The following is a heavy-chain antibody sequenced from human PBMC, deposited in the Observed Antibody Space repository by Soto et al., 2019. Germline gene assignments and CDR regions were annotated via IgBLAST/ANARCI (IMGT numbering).Heavy chain of an antibody. CDR3: ARTLPTAGYSSSYHWFDP. Sequence: KTSETLSLTCTVSGGSISSSSYYWGWIRQPPGKGLEWIGSIYYSGTTYYNPSLKSRVTISVDTSKNQFSLKLSSVTAADTAVYYCARTLPTAGYSSSYHWFDPWGQGTLVTVSS. V-gene: IGHV4-39*07. CDR1: GGSISSSSYY. CDR2: IYYSGTT. D-gene: IGHD6-6*01. J-gene: IGHJ5*02.